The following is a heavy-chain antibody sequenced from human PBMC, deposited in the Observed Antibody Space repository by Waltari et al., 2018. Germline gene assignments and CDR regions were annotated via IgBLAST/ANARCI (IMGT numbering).Heavy chain of an antibody. CDR1: GGSFSGYY. Sequence: QVQLQQWGAGLMKPSETLSLTCAVYGGSFSGYYWTWIRQPPGKGLEWIGEINDSGSTNYNSSLKTRVSISLDTSKNQFSLKLTSGTAADTALYYCARHGRIRAVALIDYWGQGTLVTVSS. CDR2: INDSGST. D-gene: IGHD2-15*01. CDR3: ARHGRIRAVALIDY. V-gene: IGHV4-34*01. J-gene: IGHJ4*02.